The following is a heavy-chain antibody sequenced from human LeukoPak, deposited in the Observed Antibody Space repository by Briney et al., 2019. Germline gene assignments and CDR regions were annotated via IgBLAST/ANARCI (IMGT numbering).Heavy chain of an antibody. CDR1: GYTFTSYY. J-gene: IGHJ5*02. CDR2: INPSGGST. D-gene: IGHD3-10*01. V-gene: IGHV1-46*01. Sequence: GASVKVSCKASGYTFTSYYMHWVRQAPGQGLEWMGIINPSGGSTSYAQKFQGRVTMTRDTSTSTVYMELSSLRSEDTAVYYCARDASMVRGVNWFDPWGQGTLVTVSS. CDR3: ARDASMVRGVNWFDP.